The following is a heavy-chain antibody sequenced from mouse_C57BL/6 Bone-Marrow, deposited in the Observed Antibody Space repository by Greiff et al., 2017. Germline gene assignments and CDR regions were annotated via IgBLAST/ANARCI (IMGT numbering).Heavy chain of an antibody. CDR1: GYTFTDYW. CDR2: IYPGSGST. J-gene: IGHJ2*01. CDR3: ARGWQFRLRDD. Sequence: VQLQQPGAELVKPGASVKMSCKASGYTFTDYWITWVKQRPGQGLEWIGDIYPGSGSTNYNEKFKGKATLTVDTSSSTAYMQLSSLTSEDSAVYYCARGWQFRLRDDWGKGTTLTVSS. D-gene: IGHD3-2*02. V-gene: IGHV1-55*01.